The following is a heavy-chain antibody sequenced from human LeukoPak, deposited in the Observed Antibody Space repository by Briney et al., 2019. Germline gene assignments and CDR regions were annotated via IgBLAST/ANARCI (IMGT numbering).Heavy chain of an antibody. J-gene: IGHJ4*02. CDR1: GFTFSTLE. Sequence: QPGGSLRLSCAASGFTFSTLEMTCVRQAPGKGLEWVSYISSSGSTIYYADSVKGRFTISRDNAKNSLYLQMNSLRVEDTAIYHCARGRFGLDWGQGTLVTVSS. D-gene: IGHD3-10*01. V-gene: IGHV3-48*03. CDR2: ISSSGSTI. CDR3: ARGRFGLD.